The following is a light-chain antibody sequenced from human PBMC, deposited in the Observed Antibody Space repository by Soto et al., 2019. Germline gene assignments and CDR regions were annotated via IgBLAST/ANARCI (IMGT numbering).Light chain of an antibody. CDR3: QQYYTTPRT. J-gene: IGKJ1*01. Sequence: DIVMTQSPDSLAVSLGEMATINCKSSQTLFDSSNNKDYLSWYQQKPGQPPKLLLYWASTRELGVPDRFSGSGSGTDFPLPISSLQAYDVAVYFGQQYYTTPRTFGHGTKVEV. V-gene: IGKV4-1*01. CDR1: QTLFDSSNNKDY. CDR2: WAS.